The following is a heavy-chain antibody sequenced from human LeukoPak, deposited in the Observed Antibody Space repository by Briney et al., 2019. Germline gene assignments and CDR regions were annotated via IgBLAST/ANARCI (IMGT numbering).Heavy chain of an antibody. CDR2: IYYSGST. CDR1: GGSLSSYF. D-gene: IGHD6-13*01. J-gene: IGHJ4*02. Sequence: SETLSPTCTVSGGSLSSYFWSWIRQPPGKGLEWIAYIYYSGSTNYNPSLKSRVTISVDTSKNQFSLKLSSVTAADTAVYYCARQPSSWFTSFDSWGQGTLVTVSS. CDR3: ARQPSSWFTSFDS. V-gene: IGHV4-59*01.